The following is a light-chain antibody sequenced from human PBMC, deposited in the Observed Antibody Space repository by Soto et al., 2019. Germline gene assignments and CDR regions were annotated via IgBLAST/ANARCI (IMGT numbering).Light chain of an antibody. CDR1: TGAVTSAYY. V-gene: IGLV7-43*01. Sequence: AVVTQEPSLTVSPGGTVTLTCASNTGAVTSAYYPNWFQQKPGQAPRALIYSTTNKQSWTPARFSGSLLGGKAALTLSGVQPEDEAEYYCLLYSGGTWLFGGGTKLTVL. CDR2: STT. CDR3: LLYSGGTWL. J-gene: IGLJ3*02.